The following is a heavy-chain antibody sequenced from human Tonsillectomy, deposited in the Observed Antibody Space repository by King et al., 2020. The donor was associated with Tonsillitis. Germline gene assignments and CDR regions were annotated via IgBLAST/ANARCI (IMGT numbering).Heavy chain of an antibody. CDR1: GFSLNTRGVG. Sequence: ITLKESGPTLVKPTQTLTLTCSFSGFSLNTRGVGVGWIRQPPGKALEWLGVIYWDDDKRYSSFLKNRLAITKDTSRKQVVLTMPNLDPVVTATYYCAHYKTARSHYGYWYFDVWGRGTLVIVSS. CDR2: IYWDDDK. J-gene: IGHJ2*01. D-gene: IGHD2-21*02. CDR3: AHYKTARSHYGYWYFDV. V-gene: IGHV2-5*02.